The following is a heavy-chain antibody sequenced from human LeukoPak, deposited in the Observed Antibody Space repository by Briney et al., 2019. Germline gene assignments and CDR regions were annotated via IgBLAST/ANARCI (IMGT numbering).Heavy chain of an antibody. Sequence: GRSLRLSCAASGFTFSSYAMHWVRQAPGKGLEWVAVISYDGSNKFYADSVKGRFTLSRDNSKNTLYLQMNSLRIEDTAVYYCGRGSVGFAELNYWGQGTLVTVSS. CDR3: GRGSVGFAELNY. CDR2: ISYDGSNK. J-gene: IGHJ4*02. CDR1: GFTFSSYA. D-gene: IGHD3-10*01. V-gene: IGHV3-30-3*01.